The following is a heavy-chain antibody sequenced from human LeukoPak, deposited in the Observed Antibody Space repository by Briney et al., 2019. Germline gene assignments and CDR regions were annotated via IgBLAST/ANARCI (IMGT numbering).Heavy chain of an antibody. CDR1: GFTFSSYG. CDR3: AGGVCSSTSCRPYYFDY. D-gene: IGHD2-2*01. CDR2: IRYDGSNK. J-gene: IGHJ4*02. V-gene: IGHV3-30*02. Sequence: GGSLRLSCAASGFTFSSYGMHWVRQAPCKGLEWVAFIRYDGSNKYYADSVKGRFTISRDNSKNTLYLQMNSLRAEDTAVYYCAGGVCSSTSCRPYYFDYWGQGTLVTVSS.